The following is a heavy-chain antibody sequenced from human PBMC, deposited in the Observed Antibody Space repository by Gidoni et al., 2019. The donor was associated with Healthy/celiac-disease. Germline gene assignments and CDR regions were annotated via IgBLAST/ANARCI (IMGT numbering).Heavy chain of an antibody. CDR2: ISGSGGST. Sequence: EVQVVESGGGLVQPGGSLRLACAASGFNFSSYAMSWVRRAAGKGLVWVAAISGSGGSTYYAAAVKGRFTISRDNSKNTLYLQMISLRAEDTAVYYCAKDYGSSGQGIFDYWGQGTLVTVSS. J-gene: IGHJ4*02. D-gene: IGHD3-22*01. V-gene: IGHV3-23*04. CDR3: AKDYGSSGQGIFDY. CDR1: GFNFSSYA.